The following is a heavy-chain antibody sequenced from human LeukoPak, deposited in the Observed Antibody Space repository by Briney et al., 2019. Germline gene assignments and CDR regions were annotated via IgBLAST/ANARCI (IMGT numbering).Heavy chain of an antibody. Sequence: ASVKVSCKASGGTFSSYAISWVRQAPGQGLEWMGGIIPIFGTANYAQKFQGRVTITADESTSTAYMELSSLRSEDTAVYYCAIRYCSGGSCYGLDYWGQETLVTVSS. V-gene: IGHV1-69*13. CDR2: IIPIFGTA. CDR3: AIRYCSGGSCYGLDY. D-gene: IGHD2-15*01. CDR1: GGTFSSYA. J-gene: IGHJ4*02.